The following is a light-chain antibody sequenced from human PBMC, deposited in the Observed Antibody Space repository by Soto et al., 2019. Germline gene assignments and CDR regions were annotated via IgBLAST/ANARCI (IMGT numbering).Light chain of an antibody. Sequence: QSVLTQPPSVSGAPGQRVTISCTGSSSNIGAGYDVHWYQQLPGTAPKLLIYANSHRPSGVPDRFSGSKSGTSASLAITGLRAEDEADYYCQSYDSSLSAYVFGTGTKLTVL. J-gene: IGLJ1*01. CDR3: QSYDSSLSAYV. CDR2: ANS. CDR1: SSNIGAGYD. V-gene: IGLV1-40*01.